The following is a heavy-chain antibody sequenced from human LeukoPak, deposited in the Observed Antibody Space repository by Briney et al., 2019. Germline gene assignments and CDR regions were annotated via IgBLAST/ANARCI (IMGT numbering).Heavy chain of an antibody. Sequence: GGSLRLSCAASGFTFDDYGMSWVRQAPGKGLEWVSGIHWNGGSTGYADSVKGRFTISRDNAKNSLYLQMNSLRAEDTALYYCARGPYKIYYYMDVWGKGTTVTVSS. CDR3: ARGPYKIYYYMDV. J-gene: IGHJ6*03. D-gene: IGHD1-1*01. V-gene: IGHV3-20*04. CDR1: GFTFDDYG. CDR2: IHWNGGST.